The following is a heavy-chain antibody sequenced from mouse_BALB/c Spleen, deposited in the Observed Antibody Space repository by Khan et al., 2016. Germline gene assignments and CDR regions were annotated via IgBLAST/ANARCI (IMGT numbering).Heavy chain of an antibody. V-gene: IGHV1-63*02. D-gene: IGHD2-14*01. J-gene: IGHJ3*01. CDR3: AREEVRGWFAY. Sequence: QVQLKESGAELVRPGTSVKMSCKAAGYTFTNYWIGWVKQRPGHGLEWIGDIYPGGGYTNYNEKFKGKATLTADTSSSTAYMQLSSLTSEDSASYYWAREEVRGWFAYWGQGTLVTVSA. CDR1: GYTFTNYW. CDR2: IYPGGGYT.